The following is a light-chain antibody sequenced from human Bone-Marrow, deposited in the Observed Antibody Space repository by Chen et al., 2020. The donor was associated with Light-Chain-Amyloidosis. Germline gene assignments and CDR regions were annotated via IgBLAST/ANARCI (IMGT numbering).Light chain of an antibody. V-gene: IGLV3-21*02. CDR3: QVWDRSSDRPV. J-gene: IGLJ3*02. Sequence: SYVLTQPSSVSVAPGQTATIACGGNNIGSTSVHWYQQTPGQAPLLVVYDDSDRPSGIPERLSGSNSGHTATLTISRVEDGDAADYYCQVWDRSSDRPVFGGGTKLTVL. CDR1: NIGSTS. CDR2: DDS.